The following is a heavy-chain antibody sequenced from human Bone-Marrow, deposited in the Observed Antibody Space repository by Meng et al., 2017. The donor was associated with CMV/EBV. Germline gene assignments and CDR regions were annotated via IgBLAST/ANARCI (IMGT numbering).Heavy chain of an antibody. CDR1: GFTFSSYS. J-gene: IGHJ4*02. Sequence: GESLKISCAASGFTFSSYSMNWVRQAPGKGLEWVANTKQDGREQYYVDSVKGRFTISRDNAKNSVYLQMNSLRAEDTAIYYCTTISSPFDYWGRGTLVTVSS. CDR2: TKQDGREQ. D-gene: IGHD3-3*02. CDR3: TTISSPFDY. V-gene: IGHV3-7*01.